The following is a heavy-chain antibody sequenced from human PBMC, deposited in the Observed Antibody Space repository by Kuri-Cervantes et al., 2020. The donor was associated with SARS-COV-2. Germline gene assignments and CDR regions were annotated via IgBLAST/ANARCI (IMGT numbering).Heavy chain of an antibody. CDR1: GFTFSSYW. CDR3: ARNGYYTYYNWFDP. V-gene: IGHV3-7*01. CDR2: IKQDGSVR. Sequence: GGSLRLSCAASGFTFSSYWMSWVRQAPGGGLEWVANIKQDGSVRYYVDSLKGRFTISRDNAKNSLYLQMNSLSAEDTAVYYCARNGYYTYYNWFDPWGQGTLVTVSS. D-gene: IGHD3-3*01. J-gene: IGHJ5*02.